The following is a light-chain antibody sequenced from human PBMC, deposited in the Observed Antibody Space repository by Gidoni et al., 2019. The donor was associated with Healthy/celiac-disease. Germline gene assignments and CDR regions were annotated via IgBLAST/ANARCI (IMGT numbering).Light chain of an antibody. CDR2: KDS. CDR1: ALPKKY. J-gene: IGLJ2*01. CDR3: LSADSSGTHVV. Sequence: SSELTQPPSVSVSLGQMARITCSGEALPKKYAHWYQQKTGQFPVLVICKDSERPSVIPERFSGSSSVTIVTLTISGVQAEDEADYYCLSADSSGTHVVFGGGTKLTVL. V-gene: IGLV3-16*01.